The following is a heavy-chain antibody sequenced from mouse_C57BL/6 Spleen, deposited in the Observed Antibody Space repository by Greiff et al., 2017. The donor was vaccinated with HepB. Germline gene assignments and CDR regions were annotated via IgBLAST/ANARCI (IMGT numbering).Heavy chain of an antibody. CDR2: IYPGSGST. D-gene: IGHD1-1*01. V-gene: IGHV1-55*01. CDR1: GYTFTSYW. CDR3: ARRITTVVATDYAMDY. J-gene: IGHJ4*01. Sequence: VQLQQPGAELVKPGASVKMSCKASGYTFTSYWITWVKQRPGQGLEWIGDIYPGSGSTNYNEKFKSKATLTVDTSSSTAYMQLSSLTSEDSAVYYCARRITTVVATDYAMDYWGQGTSVTVSS.